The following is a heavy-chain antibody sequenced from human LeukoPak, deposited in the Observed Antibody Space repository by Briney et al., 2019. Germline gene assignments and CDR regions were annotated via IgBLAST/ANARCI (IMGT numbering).Heavy chain of an antibody. CDR1: GFTVSSYG. J-gene: IGHJ4*02. CDR2: IWNDGSNK. CDR3: ARDKIVGPTTLDY. Sequence: PGRSLRLSCAASGFTVSSYGMHWVRQAPGKGLEWVAVIWNDGSNKYYADSVKGRFTISRDNAKNSLYLQMNSLRADDTAIYYCARDKIVGPTTLDYWGQGTLVTVSS. D-gene: IGHD1-26*01. V-gene: IGHV3-33*01.